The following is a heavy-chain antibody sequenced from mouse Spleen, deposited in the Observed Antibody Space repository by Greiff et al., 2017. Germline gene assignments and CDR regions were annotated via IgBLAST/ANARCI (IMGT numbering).Heavy chain of an antibody. V-gene: IGHV1-64*01. CDR2: IHPNSGST. CDR3: ARDYYYGYWYFDV. D-gene: IGHD1-1*01. J-gene: IGHJ1*01. CDR1: GYTFTSYW. Sequence: QVQLQQPGAELVKPGASVKLSCKASGYTFTSYWMHWVKQRPGQGLEWIGMIHPNSGSTNYNEKFKSKATLTVDKSSSTAYMQLSSLTSEDSAVYYCARDYYYGYWYFDVWGAGTTVTVSS.